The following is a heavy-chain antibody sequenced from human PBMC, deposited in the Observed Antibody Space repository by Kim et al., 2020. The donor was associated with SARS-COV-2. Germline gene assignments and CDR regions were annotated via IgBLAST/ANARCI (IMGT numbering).Heavy chain of an antibody. CDR3: TITSEWELSVDY. CDR2: IRSKAYGGTT. Sequence: GGSLRLSCTASGFTFGDYAMSWFRQAPGKGLEWVGSIRSKAYGGTTEYAASVKGRFTISRDDSKSIAYLQMNSLKTEDTAVYYCTITSEWELSVDYWGQGTLVTVSS. V-gene: IGHV3-49*03. J-gene: IGHJ4*02. D-gene: IGHD1-26*01. CDR1: GFTFGDYA.